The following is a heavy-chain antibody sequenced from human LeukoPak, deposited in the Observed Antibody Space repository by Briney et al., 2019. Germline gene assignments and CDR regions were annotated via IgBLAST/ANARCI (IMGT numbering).Heavy chain of an antibody. D-gene: IGHD1-26*01. Sequence: ASVKVSCKASGYTFTGHYMHWVRQAPGQGLEWMGWINPNSGGTNYAQKFQGRVTMTRDTSISTAYMELSRLRSDDTAVYYCARGSSGSYGSDVWGKGTTVTVSS. V-gene: IGHV1-2*02. J-gene: IGHJ6*04. CDR1: GYTFTGHY. CDR3: ARGSSGSYGSDV. CDR2: INPNSGGT.